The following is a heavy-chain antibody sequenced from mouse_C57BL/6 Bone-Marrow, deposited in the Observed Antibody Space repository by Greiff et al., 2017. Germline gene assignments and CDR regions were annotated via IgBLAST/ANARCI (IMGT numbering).Heavy chain of an antibody. Sequence: EVKVVESGGGLVKPGGSLKLSCAASGFTFSSYTMSWVRQTPEKRLQWVAAISGGGGNTYYPDSVKGRFTISRDNDKNILYLQMSSLRSEDTALSYCSRQVTTVLATKYFDVWGTGTTVTVSS. CDR3: SRQVTTVLATKYFDV. CDR1: GFTFSSYT. D-gene: IGHD1-1*01. V-gene: IGHV5-9*01. CDR2: ISGGGGNT. J-gene: IGHJ1*03.